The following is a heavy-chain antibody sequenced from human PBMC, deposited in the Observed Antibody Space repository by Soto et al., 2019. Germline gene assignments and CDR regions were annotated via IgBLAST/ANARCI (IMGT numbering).Heavy chain of an antibody. Sequence: SLRLSCAASGFTFSIYSMNWVRQAPGKGLEWVSYISSSSSSSSSTLYYADSVKGRFTISRDDSKNTLYLQMNSLKTEDTAVYYCTIAPQWLVRKFDYWGQGTLVTVSS. D-gene: IGHD6-19*01. CDR3: TIAPQWLVRKFDY. CDR2: ISSSSSSSSSTL. J-gene: IGHJ4*02. V-gene: IGHV3-48*01. CDR1: GFTFSIYS.